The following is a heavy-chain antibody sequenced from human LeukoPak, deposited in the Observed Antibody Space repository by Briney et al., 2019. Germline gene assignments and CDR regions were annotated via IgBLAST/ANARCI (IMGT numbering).Heavy chain of an antibody. CDR2: IYYSGST. CDR3: ARHYYYYYMDV. Sequence: PSETLSPTCTVSGGSISSYYWSWIRQPPGKGLEWVGYIYYSGSTNYNPSLKSRVTISVDTSKNQFSLKLSSVTAADTAVYYCARHYYYYYMDVWGKGTTVTISS. CDR1: GGSISSYY. V-gene: IGHV4-59*01. J-gene: IGHJ6*03.